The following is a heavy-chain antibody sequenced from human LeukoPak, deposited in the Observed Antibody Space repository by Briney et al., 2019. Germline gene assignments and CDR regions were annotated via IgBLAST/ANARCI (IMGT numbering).Heavy chain of an antibody. D-gene: IGHD6-19*01. CDR2: IGGSGDKT. Sequence: QSGGSLRLSCAASGFTFNRNAITWVRKAPGKGLKGVSTIGGSGDKTFYADSVKGRFTISRDNSKNMLHLQMSSLTGEDTALYYCVRRGDASSGWGDHDYWGQGALVTVSS. J-gene: IGHJ4*02. CDR3: VRRGDASSGWGDHDY. CDR1: GFTFNRNA. V-gene: IGHV3-23*01.